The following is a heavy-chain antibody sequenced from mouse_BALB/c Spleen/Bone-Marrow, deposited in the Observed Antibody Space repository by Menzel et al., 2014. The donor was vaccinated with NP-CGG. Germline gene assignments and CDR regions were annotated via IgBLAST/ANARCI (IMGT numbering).Heavy chain of an antibody. V-gene: IGHV5-17*02. CDR3: ARSRFYGNFFDY. D-gene: IGHD2-1*01. J-gene: IGHJ2*01. CDR1: GFTFSSFG. Sequence: EVQLVESGGGSVQPGGSRKLSCAASGFTFSSFGMHWVRQAPEKGLEWVAFISTGSSIIYYADTVKGRFTISRDNPKNTLFLQMASLRSEDTAMYYCARSRFYGNFFDYWGQGTTLTVSS. CDR2: ISTGSSII.